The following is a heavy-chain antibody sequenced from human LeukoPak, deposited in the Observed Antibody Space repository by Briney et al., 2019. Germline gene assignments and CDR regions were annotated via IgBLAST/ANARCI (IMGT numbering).Heavy chain of an antibody. CDR3: ARAHNWKYGSFDF. J-gene: IGHJ4*02. CDR2: ISSSSSYI. D-gene: IGHD1-7*01. CDR1: GFTFSSYS. Sequence: PGGSLGLSCAASGFTFSSYSMNWVRRAPGKGLEWVSCISSSSSYIYYADSVKGRFTISRDNAKNSLYLQMNSLRAEDTAVYYCARAHNWKYGSFDFWGQGTLVTVSS. V-gene: IGHV3-21*01.